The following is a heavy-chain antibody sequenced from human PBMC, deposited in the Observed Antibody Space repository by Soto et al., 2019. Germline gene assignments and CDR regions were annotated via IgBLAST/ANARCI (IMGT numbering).Heavy chain of an antibody. J-gene: IGHJ4*02. CDR1: GFTFSTYA. CDR2: ISDSGVST. CDR3: AKGRQLVVVAAIDC. Sequence: AGGSLRLSCAASGFTFSTYAMSWVRQAPGKGLEWVSSISDSGVSTYYADSVKGRFTISRDNSKNTLYLQMNSLRAEDTAIYYCAKGRQLVVVAAIDCWGQGTLVTVSS. V-gene: IGHV3-23*01. D-gene: IGHD2-15*01.